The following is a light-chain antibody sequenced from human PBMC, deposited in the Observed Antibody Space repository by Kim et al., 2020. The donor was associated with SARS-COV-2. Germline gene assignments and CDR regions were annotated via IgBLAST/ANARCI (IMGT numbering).Light chain of an antibody. CDR3: NSYAGPNNYV. V-gene: IGLV2-8*01. CDR2: EVN. J-gene: IGLJ1*01. CDR1: SSDVGAYNY. Sequence: GQSVTISCTGTSSDVGAYNYVSWYQQHPGKAPKLMIYEVNKRPSGVPDRFSGSKSGNTASLTVSGLQVEDEADYYCNSYAGPNNYVFGTGTKVTVL.